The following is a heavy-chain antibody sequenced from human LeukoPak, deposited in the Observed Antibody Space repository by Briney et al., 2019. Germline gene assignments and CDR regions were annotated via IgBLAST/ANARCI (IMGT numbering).Heavy chain of an antibody. CDR1: GFTFSNAW. CDR2: IKRKTDGGTT. Sequence: GGSLRLSCAASGFTFSNAWMSWLGQARGRGVEWVGRIKRKTDGGTTDYAAPVKGRFTISRDDSKNTLYLQMNSLNTEDTAVYSCTTTYPARIAAAGKAPYFDYWGQGTLVTVSS. CDR3: TTTYPARIAAAGKAPYFDY. D-gene: IGHD6-13*01. J-gene: IGHJ4*02. V-gene: IGHV3-15*01.